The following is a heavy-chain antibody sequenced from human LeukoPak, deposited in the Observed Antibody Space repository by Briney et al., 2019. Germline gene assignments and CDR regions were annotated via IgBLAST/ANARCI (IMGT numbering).Heavy chain of an antibody. V-gene: IGHV3-74*01. CDR3: AAQSDAPGSYPAD. Sequence: GGSLRLSCAACGFSFSTYWMYWVRQAPGKGLASVARITSDGRITAYADSVKGRFTISRDNAKNTLYLQMNSLRPEDTAVYYCAAQSDAPGSYPADWGRGTLVTVPS. D-gene: IGHD3-10*01. J-gene: IGHJ4*02. CDR2: ITSDGRIT. CDR1: GFSFSTYW.